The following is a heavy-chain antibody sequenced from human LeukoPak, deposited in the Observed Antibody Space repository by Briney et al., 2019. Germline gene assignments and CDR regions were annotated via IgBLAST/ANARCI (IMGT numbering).Heavy chain of an antibody. V-gene: IGHV3-48*04. D-gene: IGHD6-19*01. J-gene: IGHJ5*02. Sequence: GGSLRLSCAASGFTFSSYSMNWVRQAPGKGLEWVSYISSSSSTIYYADSVKGRFTISRDNAKNSLYLQMNSLRAEDTAVYYCARFFSGLGVAVAGNNWFDPWGQGTLVTVSS. CDR3: ARFFSGLGVAVAGNNWFDP. CDR2: ISSSSSTI. CDR1: GFTFSSYS.